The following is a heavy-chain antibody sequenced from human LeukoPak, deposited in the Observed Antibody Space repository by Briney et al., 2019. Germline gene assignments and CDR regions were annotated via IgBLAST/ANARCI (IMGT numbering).Heavy chain of an antibody. CDR3: ARDQSPTTVTTCDY. CDR2: ISSSSSYI. CDR1: GFTFSSYS. D-gene: IGHD4-17*01. Sequence: TGGSLRLSCAASGFTFSSYSMNWVRQAPGKGLEWVSSISSSSSYIYYADSVKGRFTISRDNSKNTLYLQMGSLRLEDTAMYYCARDQSPTTVTTCDYWGQGTQVAVSS. V-gene: IGHV3-21*01. J-gene: IGHJ4*02.